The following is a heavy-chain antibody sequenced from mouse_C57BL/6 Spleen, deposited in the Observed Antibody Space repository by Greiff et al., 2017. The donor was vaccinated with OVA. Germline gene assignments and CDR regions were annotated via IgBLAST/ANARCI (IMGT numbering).Heavy chain of an antibody. CDR3: AREGTYGNHDFDV. CDR2: IDPSDSYT. V-gene: IGHV1-59*01. D-gene: IGHD2-1*01. J-gene: IGHJ1*03. CDR1: GYTFTSYW. Sequence: QVQLKQPGAELVRPGTSVKLSCKASGYTFTSYWMHWVKQRPGQGLEWIGVIDPSDSYTNYNQKFKGKATLTVDTSSSTAYMQLSSLTSEDSAVYYCAREGTYGNHDFDVWGTGTTVTVSS.